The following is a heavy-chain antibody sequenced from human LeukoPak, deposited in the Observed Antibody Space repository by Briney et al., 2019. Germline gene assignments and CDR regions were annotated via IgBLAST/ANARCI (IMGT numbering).Heavy chain of an antibody. CDR2: ISSSGSAI. CDR1: GFIFSSYK. CDR3: ARDGPYEYSNYNDY. V-gene: IGHV3-48*03. Sequence: PGGSLRLSCAASGFIFSSYKMNWVRQAPGKGLEWVSYISSSGSAIYYADSVKGQFTISRDNAKNSLYLQMNSLRAEDTAIYYCARDGPYEYSNYNDYWGQGTLVTVSS. J-gene: IGHJ4*02. D-gene: IGHD4-11*01.